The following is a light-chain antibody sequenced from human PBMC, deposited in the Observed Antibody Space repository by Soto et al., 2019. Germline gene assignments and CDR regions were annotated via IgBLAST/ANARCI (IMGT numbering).Light chain of an antibody. CDR3: QQFNNWPPWT. V-gene: IGKV3-15*01. CDR2: GAS. Sequence: EIVMTQSAATLSWSPVERAALSCRASQNVGNNLVWYQQKPGQAPRLLIYGASTRAAGIPDRFSGSGSGTEFTLTISGLQSDDFAVYYCQQFNNWPPWTFGQGTKVDIK. CDR1: QNVGNN. J-gene: IGKJ1*01.